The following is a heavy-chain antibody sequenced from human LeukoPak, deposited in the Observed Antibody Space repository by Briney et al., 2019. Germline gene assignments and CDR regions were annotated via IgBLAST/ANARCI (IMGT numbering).Heavy chain of an antibody. CDR3: ARAVIVVAAATQRNWFDP. J-gene: IGHJ5*02. CDR1: GRSFSGYY. Sequence: PSETLSLTCAVYGRSFSGYYWTWIRLTPGKGLEWIGEINHSGITDYNPSLRSRVTISVDTSKNQFSLKLSSVTAADTAIYYCARAVIVVAAATQRNWFDPWGQGTLVTVSS. V-gene: IGHV4-34*01. CDR2: INHSGIT. D-gene: IGHD2-15*01.